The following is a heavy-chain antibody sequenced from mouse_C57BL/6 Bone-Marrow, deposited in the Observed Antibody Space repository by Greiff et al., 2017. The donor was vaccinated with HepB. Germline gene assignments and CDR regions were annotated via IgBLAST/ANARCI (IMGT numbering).Heavy chain of an antibody. D-gene: IGHD1-1*01. J-gene: IGHJ1*03. CDR2: INPDSSTI. V-gene: IGHV4-1*01. CDR1: GIDFSRYW. CDR3: ARAYYGSSYYWYFDV. Sequence: EASGIDFSRYWMSWVRRAPGKGLEWIGEINPDSSTINYAPSLKDKFIISRDNAKNTLYLQMSKVRSEDTALYYCARAYYGSSYYWYFDVWGTGTTVTVSS.